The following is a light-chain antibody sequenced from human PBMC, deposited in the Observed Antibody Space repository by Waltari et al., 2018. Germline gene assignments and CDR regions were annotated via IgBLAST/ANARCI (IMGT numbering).Light chain of an antibody. J-gene: IGKJ1*01. CDR2: AAS. Sequence: DIQLTQSPSSLSASIGDRVTITCRASQSIATYLNWYHEKPGKAPKLLISAASSLYSGVPSRFSGSGPGTDFTLSISSLQPEDFGTYYCQQSFVSPWTFGQGTKVEIK. V-gene: IGKV1-39*01. CDR1: QSIATY. CDR3: QQSFVSPWT.